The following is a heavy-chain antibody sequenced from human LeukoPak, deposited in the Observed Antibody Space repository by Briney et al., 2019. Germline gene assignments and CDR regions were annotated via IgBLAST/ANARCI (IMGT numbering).Heavy chain of an antibody. CDR1: GYTFTDYY. CDR3: ARGEEVPAAAGVAARP. D-gene: IGHD2-2*01. Sequence: ASVKVSCKASGYTFTDYYVHWVRQAPGQGPEWMGWINPNSGGTNYAQKFQGRVTVTRDTSISTAYMELSRLRSDDTAVYYCARGEEVPAAAGVAARPWGQGTLVTVSS. CDR2: INPNSGGT. J-gene: IGHJ4*02. V-gene: IGHV1-2*02.